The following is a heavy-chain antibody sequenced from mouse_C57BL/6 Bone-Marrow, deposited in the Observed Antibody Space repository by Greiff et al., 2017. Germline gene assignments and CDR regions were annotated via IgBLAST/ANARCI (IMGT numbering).Heavy chain of an antibody. D-gene: IGHD1-1*01. J-gene: IGHJ2*01. V-gene: IGHV8-8*01. CDR2: IWWDDDK. Sequence: QVTLKVSGPGILQPSQTLSLTCSFSGFSLSTFGMGVGWIRQPSGKGLEWLAHIWWDDDKYYNPALKSRLTIPKDTSKNQVFLKIANVYTADTATYYCARTHSYYYGSSLDYWGQGTTRTVSS. CDR1: GFSLSTFGMG. CDR3: ARTHSYYYGSSLDY.